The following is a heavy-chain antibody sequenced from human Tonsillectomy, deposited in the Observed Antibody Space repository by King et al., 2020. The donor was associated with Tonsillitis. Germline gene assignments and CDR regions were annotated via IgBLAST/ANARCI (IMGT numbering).Heavy chain of an antibody. Sequence: VQLQESGPGLVKPSETLSLTCAVSGGSISSSNWWSWVRQSPGKGLEWIGEIYYSGSTNYNPSLKSRVTISVDLSNNQFSLNVSFVTAADTAVYYCARASGYCGGGRCRAEDCWGQGTLVTVSS. CDR2: IYYSGST. CDR3: ARASGYCGGGRCRAEDC. J-gene: IGHJ4*02. D-gene: IGHD2-15*01. V-gene: IGHV4-4*02. CDR1: GGSISSSNW.